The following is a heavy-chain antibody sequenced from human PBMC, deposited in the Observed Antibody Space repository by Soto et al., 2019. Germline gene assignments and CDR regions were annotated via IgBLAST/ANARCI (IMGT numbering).Heavy chain of an antibody. Sequence: SETLSLTCAVSGDSISSSNWWNWVRQPPGKGLEWIGEIHHSGSTNYNPSLKSRVTISADKSKNQFSLKLNSVTAADTAVYYCARVRQYCSSTSCYLDPWGQGTLVTVSS. J-gene: IGHJ5*02. CDR1: GDSISSSNW. CDR3: ARVRQYCSSTSCYLDP. V-gene: IGHV4-4*02. CDR2: IHHSGST. D-gene: IGHD2-2*01.